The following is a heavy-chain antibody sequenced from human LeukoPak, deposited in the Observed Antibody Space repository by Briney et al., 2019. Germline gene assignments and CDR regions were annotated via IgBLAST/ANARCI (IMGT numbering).Heavy chain of an antibody. CDR3: AKDFGGYDSARFDY. CDR1: GFTFSSYG. D-gene: IGHD5-12*01. Sequence: GGSLRLSCAASGFTFSSYGMHWVRQAPGKGLEWVAVIWYDGSNKYYADSVKGRFTISRDNSKNTLYLQMNSLRAEDTAVYYCAKDFGGYDSARFDYWGQGTLVTVSS. CDR2: IWYDGSNK. J-gene: IGHJ4*02. V-gene: IGHV3-30*02.